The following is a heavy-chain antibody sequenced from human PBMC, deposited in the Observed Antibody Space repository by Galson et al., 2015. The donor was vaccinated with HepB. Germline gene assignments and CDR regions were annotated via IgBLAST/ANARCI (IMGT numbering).Heavy chain of an antibody. Sequence: SLRLSCAASGFTFSNYGMHWVRQAPGKGLEWVAVISYDGSNKYYADSVKGRFTISRDNSKNTLYLQMNSLRAEDTAVYYCAKGTFIFSSSSGLDYWGQGTLVTVSS. CDR3: AKGTFIFSSSSGLDY. CDR1: GFTFSNYG. J-gene: IGHJ4*02. V-gene: IGHV3-30*18. D-gene: IGHD6-6*01. CDR2: ISYDGSNK.